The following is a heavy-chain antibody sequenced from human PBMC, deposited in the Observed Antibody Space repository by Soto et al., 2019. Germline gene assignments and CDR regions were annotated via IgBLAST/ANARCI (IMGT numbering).Heavy chain of an antibody. CDR3: ARGRPSGAAGYFDY. CDR2: ISSSSSTI. D-gene: IGHD6-13*01. CDR1: GFTFSSYS. Sequence: TGGSLRLSCAASGFTFSSYSMNWVRQAPGKGLEWVSYISSSSSTIYYADSVKGRFTISRDNSKNTLYLQMNSLRAEDTAVYYCARGRPSGAAGYFDYWGQGTLVTVSS. J-gene: IGHJ4*02. V-gene: IGHV3-48*01.